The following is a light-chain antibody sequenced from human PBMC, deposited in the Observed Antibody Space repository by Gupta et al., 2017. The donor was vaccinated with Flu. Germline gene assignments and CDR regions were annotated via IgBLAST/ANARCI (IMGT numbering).Light chain of an antibody. V-gene: IGKV4-1*01. Sequence: DLVMTHSPHSLAVSLGARATIHCNSSQNVLYSSNNKKFLAWYQQKPGQPPKLLIYGESTRESGVPDRFSGSGSGTDFTLTISSLQAEDVALYYCQQEVVTPKTLGQGTKVEIK. CDR3: QQEVVTPKT. J-gene: IGKJ1*01. CDR2: GES. CDR1: QNVLYSSNNKKF.